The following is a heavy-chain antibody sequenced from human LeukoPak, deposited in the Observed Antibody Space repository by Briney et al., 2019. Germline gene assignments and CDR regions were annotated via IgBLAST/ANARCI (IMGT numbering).Heavy chain of an antibody. Sequence: GRSLRLSCAASGITFSSYGMHWVRQAPGKGLEWVAVIWYDGSNKYYADSVKGRFTISRDNSKNTLYLQMNSLRAEDTAVYYCARDRVIFGVVNTYYFDYWGQGTLVTVSS. CDR2: IWYDGSNK. CDR3: ARDRVIFGVVNTYYFDY. CDR1: GITFSSYG. J-gene: IGHJ4*02. V-gene: IGHV3-33*01. D-gene: IGHD3-3*01.